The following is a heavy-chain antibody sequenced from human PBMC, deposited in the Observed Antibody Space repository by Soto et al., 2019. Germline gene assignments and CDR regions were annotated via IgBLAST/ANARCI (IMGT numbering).Heavy chain of an antibody. J-gene: IGHJ5*02. CDR2: IYYSGST. V-gene: IGHV4-31*03. CDR3: ARESKYDTSGYPPWFAP. D-gene: IGHD3-22*01. CDR1: VASISSGGYY. Sequence: QVQLQESGPGLVKPSQTLSLTCTVSVASISSGGYYWSWIRQHPGEGLEWIGYIYYSGSTSYNPSLKSRVTISVDTSKNQFSLKLTSVTAAHTAVDYCARESKYDTSGYPPWFAPWGQGTLVTVSS.